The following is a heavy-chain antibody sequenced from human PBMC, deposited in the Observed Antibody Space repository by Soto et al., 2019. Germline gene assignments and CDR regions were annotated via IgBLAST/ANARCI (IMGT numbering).Heavy chain of an antibody. CDR3: ARSTNDYGDRH. J-gene: IGHJ4*02. V-gene: IGHV1-8*01. CDR2: MNPNSGNT. Sequence: QVQLVQSGAEVKKPGASVKVSCKASGYTFTSYDINWVRQATGQGLEWMGWMNPNSGNTGYAQKFQXXVTMTRNTSISTAYMELSSLGSEDAAVYYCARSTNDYGDRHWGQGTLVTVSS. D-gene: IGHD4-17*01. CDR1: GYTFTSYD.